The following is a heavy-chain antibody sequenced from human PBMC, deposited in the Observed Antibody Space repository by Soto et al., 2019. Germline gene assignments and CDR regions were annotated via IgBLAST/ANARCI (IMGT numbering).Heavy chain of an antibody. Sequence: VLLVQSGSEVKEPGSSVRVSCKASGGTLSSTYAVSWVRQAPGQGLEWLGALTSFTKANYAQRFQGRVTFTADRSTSTAYMELSRLTADDTAVYYCARVFADFYDRAAYPKRNLGSMDVWGQGTTVTVS. V-gene: IGHV1-69*06. CDR2: LTSFTKA. CDR1: GGTLSSTYA. CDR3: ARVFADFYDRAAYPKRNLGSMDV. D-gene: IGHD3-22*01. J-gene: IGHJ6*02.